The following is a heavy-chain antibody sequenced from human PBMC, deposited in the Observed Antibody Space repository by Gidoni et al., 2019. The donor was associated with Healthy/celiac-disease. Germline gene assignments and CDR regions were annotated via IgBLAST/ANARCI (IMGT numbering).Heavy chain of an antibody. V-gene: IGHV3-33*01. CDR2: IWYDGSNK. CDR1: GFTFSSYG. D-gene: IGHD3-10*01. CDR3: ARDMAKGGWFDP. J-gene: IGHJ5*02. Sequence: QVQLVASGGGVVQPGRSLRLSCAASGFTFSSYGMHWVRQAPGQGLEWVAVIWYDGSNKYYADSVKGRFTISRDNSKNTLYLQMNSLRAEDTAVYYCARDMAKGGWFDPWGQGTLVTVSS.